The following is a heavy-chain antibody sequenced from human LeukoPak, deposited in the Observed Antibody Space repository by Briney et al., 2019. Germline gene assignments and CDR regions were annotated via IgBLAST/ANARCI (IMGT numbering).Heavy chain of an antibody. D-gene: IGHD6-13*01. CDR2: ISYDGSNK. V-gene: IGHV3-30*18. J-gene: IGHJ6*02. CDR3: AKDLISGSWSPSYAMAV. Sequence: GGSLRLSCAASGFTFSSYGMHWVRQAPGKGLEWVAVISYDGSNKYYADSVKGRFTISRDNSKNTLYLQMNSLRAEDTSVYYCAKDLISGSWSPSYAMAVWGQGTTVTVSS. CDR1: GFTFSSYG.